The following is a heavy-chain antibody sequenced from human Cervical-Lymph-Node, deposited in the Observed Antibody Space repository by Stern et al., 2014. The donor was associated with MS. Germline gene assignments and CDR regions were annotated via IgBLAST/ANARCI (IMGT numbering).Heavy chain of an antibody. Sequence: QVQLVQSGGGVVQPGRSLRLSCAASGFTFSYYAMHWVRQAPGKGLEWVAVMSYDGSNEYYADSVKGRFTISRDNSKNTLYLQMNSLRAEDTAVYYCARSGQYSSDLEQGVLRHFDYWGQGTLVTVSS. D-gene: IGHD6-19*01. J-gene: IGHJ4*02. V-gene: IGHV3-30-3*01. CDR2: MSYDGSNE. CDR1: GFTFSYYA. CDR3: ARSGQYSSDLEQGVLRHFDY.